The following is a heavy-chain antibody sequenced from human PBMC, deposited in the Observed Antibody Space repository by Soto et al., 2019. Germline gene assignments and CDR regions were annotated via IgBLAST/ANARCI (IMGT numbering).Heavy chain of an antibody. V-gene: IGHV4-59*08. J-gene: IGHJ4*02. CDR3: ASRAMGRGATIVDY. D-gene: IGHD3-10*01. CDR1: GGSISGYY. CDR2: IYYSGST. Sequence: SETLSLTCTVSGGSISGYYWSWIRQPPGKGLEWIGYIYYSGSTNYNPSLKSRVTISVDTSKNQFSLKLSSVTAADTAVYYCASRAMGRGATIVDYWGQGTLVTVPQ.